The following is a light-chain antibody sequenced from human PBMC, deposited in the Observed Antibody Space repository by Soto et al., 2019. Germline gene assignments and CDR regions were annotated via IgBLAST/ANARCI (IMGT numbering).Light chain of an antibody. CDR2: DAS. CDR3: QQYYSYSTT. CDR1: QSISNW. J-gene: IGKJ3*01. Sequence: DIQMTQSPSTLSASVGDRVTITCRASQSISNWLAWYQQKPGKAPKFLIYDASSLESGVPSRFSGSGSGTEFTLTINSLQPDDFATYYCQQYYSYSTTFGPGTKVDIK. V-gene: IGKV1-5*01.